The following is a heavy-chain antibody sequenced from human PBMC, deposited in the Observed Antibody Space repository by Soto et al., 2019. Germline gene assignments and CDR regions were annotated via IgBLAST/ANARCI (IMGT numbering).Heavy chain of an antibody. CDR2: IGGSGGIT. CDR1: GFTFGTTD. Sequence: QLLQSGGGLVQPGGSLTLSCAASGFTFGTTDMSWVRQAPGEGLEWVSTIGGSGGITYKADSVKGRFTISRDNSRNTVYLQMSRLRGDDTALYYCVKNSGWFNTWGQGALVTVSS. D-gene: IGHD3-10*01. J-gene: IGHJ5*02. V-gene: IGHV3-23*01. CDR3: VKNSGWFNT.